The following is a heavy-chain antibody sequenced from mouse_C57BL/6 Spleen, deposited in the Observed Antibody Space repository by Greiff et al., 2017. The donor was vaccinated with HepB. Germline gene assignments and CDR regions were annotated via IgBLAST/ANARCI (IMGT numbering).Heavy chain of an antibody. CDR3: ARVAPTYYSNPFDD. D-gene: IGHD2-5*01. Sequence: QVQLQQSGAELARPGASVKLSCKASGYTFTSYGISWVKQRTGQGLEWIGEIYPRSGNTYYNEKFKGKATLTADKTSSTAYMDLRSLTSEDSAVYFCARVAPTYYSNPFDDWGQGTTLTVSS. J-gene: IGHJ2*01. CDR1: GYTFTSYG. CDR2: IYPRSGNT. V-gene: IGHV1-81*01.